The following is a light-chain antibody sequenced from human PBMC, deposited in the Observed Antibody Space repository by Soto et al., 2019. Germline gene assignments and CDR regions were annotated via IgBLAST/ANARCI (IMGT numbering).Light chain of an antibody. V-gene: IGKV1-5*01. CDR3: QQYNSYWYT. J-gene: IGKJ2*01. Sequence: DIQMTQSPSTLSASVGDRVTITCRASQSISSWLAWYQQKPGKAPKLLIYDASSLESGVPSRFSGSGSGTEFTLTINRLQPDDFATYYCQQYNSYWYTFGQGTKLEIK. CDR2: DAS. CDR1: QSISSW.